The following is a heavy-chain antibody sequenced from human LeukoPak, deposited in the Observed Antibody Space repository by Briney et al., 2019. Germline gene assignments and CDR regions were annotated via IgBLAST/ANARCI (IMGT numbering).Heavy chain of an antibody. CDR2: ISWNRGSI. V-gene: IGHV3-9*03. J-gene: IGHJ4*02. CDR3: AKDMRNYYGSGSLDY. CDR1: GFTFDDYA. D-gene: IGHD3-10*01. Sequence: GRSLRLSCAASGFTFDDYAMHWVRQAPGKGLEWVSGISWNRGSIGYADSVKGRFTISRDNAKNSLYLQMNSLRAEDMALYYCAKDMRNYYGSGSLDYWGQGTLVTVSS.